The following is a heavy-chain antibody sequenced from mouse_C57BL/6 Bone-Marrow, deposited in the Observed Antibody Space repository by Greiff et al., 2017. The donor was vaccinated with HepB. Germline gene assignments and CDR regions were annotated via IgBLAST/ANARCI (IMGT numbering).Heavy chain of an antibody. D-gene: IGHD3-2*02. CDR3: ARSGKTAQATWAYAMDY. J-gene: IGHJ4*01. V-gene: IGHV1-81*01. Sequence: QVQLQQSGAELARPGASVKLSCKASGYTFTSYGISWVKQRTGQGLEWIGEIYPRSGNTYYNEKFKGKATLTADKSSSTAYMELRSLTTEDSAVYCCARSGKTAQATWAYAMDYWGQGTSVTVSS. CDR2: IYPRSGNT. CDR1: GYTFTSYG.